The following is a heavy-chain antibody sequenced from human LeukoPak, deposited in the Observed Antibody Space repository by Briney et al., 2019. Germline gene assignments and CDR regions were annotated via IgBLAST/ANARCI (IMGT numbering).Heavy chain of an antibody. CDR2: ISYDGSNK. CDR1: GFTFSSYG. V-gene: IGHV3-30*18. CDR3: AKDATFSSSWYNYYYYYGMDV. J-gene: IGHJ6*02. D-gene: IGHD6-13*01. Sequence: GGSLRLSCAASGFTFSSYGMYWVRQAPGKGVEWVAVISYDGSNKYYADSVKGRFTISRDNSKNTLYLQMNSLRAEDTAVYYCAKDATFSSSWYNYYYYYGMDVWGQGTTVTVSS.